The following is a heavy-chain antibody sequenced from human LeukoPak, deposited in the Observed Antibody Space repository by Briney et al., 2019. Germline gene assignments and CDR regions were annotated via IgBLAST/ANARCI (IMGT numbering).Heavy chain of an antibody. D-gene: IGHD3-22*01. CDR1: GFTLSSYE. V-gene: IGHV3-48*03. CDR2: ISSSGSSI. Sequence: HTGGALILSCAASGFTLSSYEMNSVRQAPGKGLEWVPYISSSGSSIYYAVTVNGGFTITRDNAKNSLYLQTTSPRAEDTAVYYCPRDSSGYYHGAYYYYMDVWGKGATVTVSS. J-gene: IGHJ6*03. CDR3: PRDSSGYYHGAYYYYMDV.